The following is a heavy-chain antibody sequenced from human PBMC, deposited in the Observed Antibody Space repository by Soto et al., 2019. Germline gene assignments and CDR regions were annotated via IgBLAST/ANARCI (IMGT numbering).Heavy chain of an antibody. CDR3: TKDYYDFWSGYFSF. J-gene: IGHJ4*01. V-gene: IGHV3-23*01. CDR2: ITASGGEA. D-gene: IGHD3-3*01. Sequence: EEQLLESGGGLVQPGGSLRLSCAASGFTFSNHAMNWVRQSPGKGLEWVSGITASGGEAYYADSVRGRFTISRDNSKNTLSLQMTGLRGEDSARYYCTKDYYDFWSGYFSFWGQGTPVTVSS. CDR1: GFTFSNHA.